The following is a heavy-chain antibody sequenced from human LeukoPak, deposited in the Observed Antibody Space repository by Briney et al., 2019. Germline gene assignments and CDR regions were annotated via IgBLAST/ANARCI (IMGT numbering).Heavy chain of an antibody. Sequence: SVKVSCKASGGTFSSYAISWVRQAPGQGLEWMRGIIPIFGTANYAQKFQGRVTITADESTSTAYMELSSLRSEDTAVYYCARGYCSSTSCYGFDYWGQGTLVTVSS. V-gene: IGHV1-69*13. D-gene: IGHD2-2*01. CDR1: GGTFSSYA. CDR3: ARGYCSSTSCYGFDY. J-gene: IGHJ4*02. CDR2: IIPIFGTA.